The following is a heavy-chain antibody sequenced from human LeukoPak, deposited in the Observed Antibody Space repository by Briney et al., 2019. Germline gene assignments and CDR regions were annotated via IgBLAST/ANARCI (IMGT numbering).Heavy chain of an antibody. CDR2: IYCGDSDT. V-gene: IGHV5-51*01. CDR1: GFSFSRYW. J-gene: IGHJ4*02. D-gene: IGHD1-26*01. Sequence: GESLKISGQGFGFSFSRYWIGWVRQMPGRGLEWMGIIYCGDSDTRYGPSFQGQVTISADRSTSTAYLQWSSLKASDTAIYYCARSALSSGSLYYFEYWGQGTLVTVSS. CDR3: ARSALSSGSLYYFEY.